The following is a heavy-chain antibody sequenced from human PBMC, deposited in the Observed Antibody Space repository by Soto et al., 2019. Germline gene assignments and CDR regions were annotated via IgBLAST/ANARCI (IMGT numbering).Heavy chain of an antibody. CDR1: GYSMTSGGYY. CDR3: ATLLGSHQHYYFGIDV. J-gene: IGHJ6*02. D-gene: IGHD2-2*01. V-gene: IGHV4-31*03. Sequence: QMQLQESGPELVKPSQTLSLICTVSGYSMTSGGYYWSWFRHLPGKGLEWIGYIYYSGGTQFNPSLKSRVSMSVDTSKNQFSLRLSSVTAADTAVYYCATLLGSHQHYYFGIDVWGQGTTVTVSS. CDR2: IYYSGGT.